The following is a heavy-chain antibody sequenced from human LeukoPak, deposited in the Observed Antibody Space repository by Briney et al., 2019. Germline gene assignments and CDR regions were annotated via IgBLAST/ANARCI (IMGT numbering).Heavy chain of an antibody. J-gene: IGHJ4*02. CDR2: ISGSGGST. Sequence: PGGSLRLSCAASGYTFSSYAMSWVRQAPGKGREWVSAISGSGGSTYYADSVKGRFTISRDDAGNSLYLQMHSLRADDTAVYYCAREGDTTGTSGTEFDYWGQGVLVTVSS. V-gene: IGHV3-23*01. CDR3: AREGDTTGTSGTEFDY. CDR1: GYTFSSYA. D-gene: IGHD4-11*01.